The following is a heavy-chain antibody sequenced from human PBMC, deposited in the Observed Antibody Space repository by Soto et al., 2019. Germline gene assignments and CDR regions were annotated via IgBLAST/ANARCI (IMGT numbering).Heavy chain of an antibody. D-gene: IGHD3-3*02. CDR3: ARSPPPLGRFDS. CDR1: GYTFANYA. V-gene: IGHV1-3*01. J-gene: IGHJ5*01. Sequence: ASVKVSCKASGYTFANYAMQWVRQAPGQRLEWMGWINGGSGSTRYSQNFQGRLTITRDSSANTVYMELSSLRPGDTAIYYCARSPPPLGRFDSWGQGTLVTVSS. CDR2: INGGSGST.